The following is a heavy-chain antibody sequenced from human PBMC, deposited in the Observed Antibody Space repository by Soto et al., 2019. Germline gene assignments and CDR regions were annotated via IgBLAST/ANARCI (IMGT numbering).Heavy chain of an antibody. CDR3: AKSGGSGWYGWFDP. CDR1: GFSLRTSGVG. Sequence: SGTTLVNPTHTLTLTCIFSGFSLRTSGVGVGWIRQPPGKALEWLGFIYWNDDKRYSPSLKSRLTITKDTSKNQVVLTMTNMDPVDTATYYCAKSGGSGWYGWFDPWGQGTLVTVSS. V-gene: IGHV2-5*01. J-gene: IGHJ5*02. CDR2: IYWNDDK. D-gene: IGHD6-19*01.